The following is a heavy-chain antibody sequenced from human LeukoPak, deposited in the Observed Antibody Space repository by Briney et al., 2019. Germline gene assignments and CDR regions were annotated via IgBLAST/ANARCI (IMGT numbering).Heavy chain of an antibody. V-gene: IGHV3-74*01. Sequence: GGSLRLSCAASGFVFSNSWMYWVRQTPGKGLVWVSRINIDGSMVDYADSVKGRFTISRDNAKDTLFLQMNSLRVDDTAVYYCARRAIYYRDWFAPWGQGVPVIVSS. CDR2: INIDGSMV. J-gene: IGHJ5*02. CDR1: GFVFSNSW. CDR3: ARRAIYYRDWFAP. D-gene: IGHD1-26*01.